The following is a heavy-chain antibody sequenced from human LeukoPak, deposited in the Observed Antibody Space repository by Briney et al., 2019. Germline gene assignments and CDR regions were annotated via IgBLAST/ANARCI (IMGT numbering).Heavy chain of an antibody. V-gene: IGHV4-59*01. CDR2: NYYSGST. CDR1: GGSISGYY. J-gene: IGHJ3*02. CDR3: AGGNWPPAFDI. Sequence: NPSETLSLTCTVSGGSISGYYWTWIRQPPGKGLEWIGFNYYSGSTNYNSSLKSRVTISVDTSKNQFSLKLSPVTAADTAIYYCAGGNWPPAFDIWGQGTLVTVSS. D-gene: IGHD1-1*01.